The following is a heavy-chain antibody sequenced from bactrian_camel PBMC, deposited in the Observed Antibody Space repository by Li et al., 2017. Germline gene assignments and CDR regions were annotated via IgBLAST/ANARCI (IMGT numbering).Heavy chain of an antibody. J-gene: IGHJ4*01. Sequence: VQLVESGGGSVQAGGSLNLSCVVSEWPYTSACVGWFRQSPGKEREKVAHIYTRPGITQYTDSVKGRFTISHDAAKSTTYLQMTSLKPEDTGMYYCAADRLVSLSTDTRAEWHYWGQGTQVTVS. CDR1: EWPYTSAC. D-gene: IGHD5*01. CDR2: IYTRPGIT. CDR3: AADRLVSLSTDTRAEWHY. V-gene: IGHV3-3*01.